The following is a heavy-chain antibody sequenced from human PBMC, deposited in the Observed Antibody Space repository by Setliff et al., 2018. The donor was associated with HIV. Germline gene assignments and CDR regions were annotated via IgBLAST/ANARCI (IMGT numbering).Heavy chain of an antibody. J-gene: IGHJ4*02. CDR1: GGTFSSYA. CDR2: IIPIFGTA. D-gene: IGHD6-19*01. Sequence: VKLSCKASGGTFSSYAISWVRQAPGQGLEWMGGIIPIFGTANYAQKFQGRVTITADESTSTAYMELSSLRSEDTAVYYCARRSRIAVAGRGYFDYWGQGMLVTVSS. CDR3: ARRSRIAVAGRGYFDY. V-gene: IGHV1-69*13.